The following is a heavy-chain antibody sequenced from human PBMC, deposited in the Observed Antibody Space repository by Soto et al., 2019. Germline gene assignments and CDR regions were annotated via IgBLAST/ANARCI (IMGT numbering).Heavy chain of an antibody. CDR3: VADYVATDTFDI. D-gene: IGHD3-10*02. V-gene: IGHV3-30*03. J-gene: IGHJ3*02. CDR1: GFTFSSYG. CDR2: ISYDGNNK. Sequence: QVQLVESGGGVVQPGRSLRLSCAASGFTFSSYGMHWVRQAPGKGLEWVAVISYDGNNKYYADSVKGRFTISRDNSKNTVFLQMNSLRAEDTAVYYCVADYVATDTFDIWGQGTMITVSS.